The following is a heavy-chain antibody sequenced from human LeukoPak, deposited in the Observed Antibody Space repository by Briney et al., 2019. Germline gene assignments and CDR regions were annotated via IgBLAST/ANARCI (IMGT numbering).Heavy chain of an antibody. V-gene: IGHV3-23*01. CDR3: AKLKDYDSSGYNDY. CDR2: ISGSGGST. CDR1: GFTFSNYA. D-gene: IGHD3-22*01. Sequence: GGSLRLSCAASGFTFSNYAMSWVRQAPGKGLEWVSAISGSGGSTYYADSVKGRFTISRDNSKNTLYLQMNSLRAEDTAVYYCAKLKDYDSSGYNDYWGQGTLVTVSS. J-gene: IGHJ4*02.